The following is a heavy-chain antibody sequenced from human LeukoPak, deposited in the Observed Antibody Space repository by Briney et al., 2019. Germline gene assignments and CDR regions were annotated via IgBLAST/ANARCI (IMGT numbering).Heavy chain of an antibody. CDR3: AKDLWFGELFGY. Sequence: GVLRLSCAASGFTFSSYGMSWVRQAPGKGLEWVSAISGSGGSTYYADSVKGRFTISRDNSKNTLYLQMNSLRAEDTAVYYCAKDLWFGELFGYWGQGTLVTVSS. CDR2: ISGSGGST. CDR1: GFTFSSYG. J-gene: IGHJ4*02. V-gene: IGHV3-23*01. D-gene: IGHD3-10*01.